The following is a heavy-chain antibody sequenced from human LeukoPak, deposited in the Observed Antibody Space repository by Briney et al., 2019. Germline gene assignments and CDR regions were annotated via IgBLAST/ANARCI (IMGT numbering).Heavy chain of an antibody. CDR3: ARGGRGLLRN. CDR1: GGSISSGGYS. J-gene: IGHJ4*02. Sequence: SETLSLTCAVSGGSISSGGYSWSWIRQPPGKGLEWIGEINHSGSTNYNPSLKSRVTISVDTSKNQFSLKLSSVTAADTAVYYCARGGRGLLRNWGQGTLVTVSS. D-gene: IGHD3-22*01. V-gene: IGHV4-34*01. CDR2: INHSGST.